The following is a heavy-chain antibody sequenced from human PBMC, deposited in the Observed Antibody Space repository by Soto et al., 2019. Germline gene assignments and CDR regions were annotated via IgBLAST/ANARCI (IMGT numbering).Heavy chain of an antibody. CDR1: GYSISSGYY. J-gene: IGHJ4*02. CDR2: IHNSGST. Sequence: SETLSLTCAVSGYSISSGYYWGWIRQPPGKGLGWIGGIHNSGSTYYNPSLKSRVTISVDTSKNQFSLKLSSVTAADTAVYYCAGQIASSWDSVDYWGQGALVTVSS. D-gene: IGHD6-13*01. V-gene: IGHV4-38-2*01. CDR3: AGQIASSWDSVDY.